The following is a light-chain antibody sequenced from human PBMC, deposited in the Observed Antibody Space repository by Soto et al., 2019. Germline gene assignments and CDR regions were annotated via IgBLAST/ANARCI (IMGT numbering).Light chain of an antibody. CDR3: AAWDDSLNGVV. Sequence: QSVLTQPPSASGTPGQRVTISCSGSSSYIGSNTVNWYQQLPGTAPKLLIYSNNQRPSGVPDRFSGSKSGTSASLAISGLQSEDDADYYCAAWDDSLNGVVFGGGPQL. CDR1: SSYIGSNT. CDR2: SNN. J-gene: IGLJ2*01. V-gene: IGLV1-44*01.